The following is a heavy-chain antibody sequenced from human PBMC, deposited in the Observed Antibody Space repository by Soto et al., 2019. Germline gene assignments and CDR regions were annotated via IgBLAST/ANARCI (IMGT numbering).Heavy chain of an antibody. CDR1: GYTFTSYA. CDR2: INAGNGNT. Sequence: QVQLVQSGAEVKKPGASVKVSCKASGYTFTSYAMHWVRQAPGQRLEWMGWINAGNGNTKYSQKFQGRVTITRDTSASTAYMELSSLRPEDTAVYYCARGSLPAAGYYYYYYGMDVWGQGTTVTVSS. V-gene: IGHV1-3*01. J-gene: IGHJ6*02. D-gene: IGHD6-13*01. CDR3: ARGSLPAAGYYYYYYGMDV.